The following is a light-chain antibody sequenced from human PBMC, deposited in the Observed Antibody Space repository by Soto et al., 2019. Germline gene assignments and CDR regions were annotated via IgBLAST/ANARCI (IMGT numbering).Light chain of an antibody. CDR1: QSVSGNS. CDR2: GAP. J-gene: IGKJ2*01. Sequence: EIVLTQSPGTLSLSPGERATLSCRASQSVSGNSLAWYQQKPGQAPRLLFYGAPSRATDIPDSFSASGSGTDFTLTISRLEPEDVAVYFCQQYGSSFTFGHGTKLEIK. V-gene: IGKV3-20*01. CDR3: QQYGSSFT.